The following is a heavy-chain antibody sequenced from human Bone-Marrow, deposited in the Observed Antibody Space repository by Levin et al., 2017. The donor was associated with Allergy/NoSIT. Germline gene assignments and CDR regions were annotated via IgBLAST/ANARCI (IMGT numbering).Heavy chain of an antibody. CDR2: IRSKAYGGTT. Sequence: PGGSLRLSCTASGFTFGDYAVSWVRQAPGKGLEWVGFIRSKAYGGTTEYAASVKGRFTISRDDSKSIAFLQMNSLKTEDTAVYYCTRERPGGNSSRFDYWGQGTLVTVSS. V-gene: IGHV3-49*04. CDR1: GFTFGDYA. CDR3: TRERPGGNSSRFDY. J-gene: IGHJ4*02. D-gene: IGHD4-23*01.